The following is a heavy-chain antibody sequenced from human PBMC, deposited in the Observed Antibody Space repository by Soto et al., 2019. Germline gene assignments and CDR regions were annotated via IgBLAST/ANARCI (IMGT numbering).Heavy chain of an antibody. V-gene: IGHV4-31*03. D-gene: IGHD3-22*01. Sequence: LSLTCTVSGGSISSGGYYWSWIRQHPGKGLEWIGYIYYSGSAYYNPSLKSRVTISVDTSKNQFSLKLSSVTAADTAVYYCARVGYYYDSSGYYHNWFDPWGQGTLVTVSS. CDR2: IYYSGSA. CDR1: GGSISSGGYY. J-gene: IGHJ5*02. CDR3: ARVGYYYDSSGYYHNWFDP.